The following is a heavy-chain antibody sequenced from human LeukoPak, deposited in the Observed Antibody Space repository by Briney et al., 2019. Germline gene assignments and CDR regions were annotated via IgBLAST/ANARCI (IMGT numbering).Heavy chain of an antibody. CDR3: ARVNYYDSSGYYADFDY. CDR2: INPNSGGT. V-gene: IGHV1-2*02. CDR1: GYTFTGYY. J-gene: IGHJ4*02. D-gene: IGHD3-22*01. Sequence: ASVKVSCKASGYTFTGYYMHWVRQAPGQGLEWTGWINPNSGGTNYAQKFQGRVTMTRDTSISTAYMELSRLRSGDTAVYYCARVNYYDSSGYYADFDYWGQGTLVTVSS.